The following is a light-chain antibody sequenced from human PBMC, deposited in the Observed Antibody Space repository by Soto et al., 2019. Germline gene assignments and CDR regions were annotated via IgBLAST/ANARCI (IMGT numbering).Light chain of an antibody. CDR2: EVS. J-gene: IGLJ2*01. Sequence: QSALTQPASVSGSPGQSITISCTGTSSDVGGYNFVSWYQHHPGKAPKLMIFEVSNRPSGVSNRFSGSKSGNTASLTISGLQADDEAAYFCTSYSIGSTPVVFGGGTKVTVL. CDR1: SSDVGGYNF. V-gene: IGLV2-14*01. CDR3: TSYSIGSTPVV.